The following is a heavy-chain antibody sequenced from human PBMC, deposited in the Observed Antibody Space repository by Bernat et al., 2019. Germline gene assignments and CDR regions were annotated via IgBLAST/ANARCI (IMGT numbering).Heavy chain of an antibody. CDR3: ARDHPGDCSSASCPGVFDY. Sequence: EVQLVESGGGLVQPGGSLRLSCAVSGFTFSSYCMSWVRQAPGKGLEWVSRIKQDGSGKYYVESGKGRFTISRDNADNSLYLQMSDLRAEDTAVYFCARDHPGDCSSASCPGVFDYWGQGTLVTVSS. V-gene: IGHV3-7*04. CDR2: IKQDGSGK. J-gene: IGHJ4*02. CDR1: GFTFSSYC. D-gene: IGHD2-2*01.